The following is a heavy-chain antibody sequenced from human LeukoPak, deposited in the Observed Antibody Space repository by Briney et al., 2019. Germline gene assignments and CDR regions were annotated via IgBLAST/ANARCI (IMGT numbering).Heavy chain of an antibody. CDR2: INPNSGGT. CDR3: AREGLSANYYDSSGPTVNWFDP. Sequence: GASVKVSCKASGYTFTGYYMHWVRQAPGQGLEWMGWINPNSGGTNYAQKFQGRVTMTRDTSTGTVYMELSSLRSEDTAVYYCAREGLSANYYDSSGPTVNWFDPWGQGTLVTVSS. V-gene: IGHV1-2*02. J-gene: IGHJ5*02. D-gene: IGHD3-22*01. CDR1: GYTFTGYY.